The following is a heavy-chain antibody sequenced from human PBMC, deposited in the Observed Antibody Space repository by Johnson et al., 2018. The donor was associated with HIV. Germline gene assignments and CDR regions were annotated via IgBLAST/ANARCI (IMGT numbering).Heavy chain of an antibody. Sequence: VQLVESGGGLVQPGGSLRLSCAASGFTFSSYWMSWVRQAPGKGLEWVAKIKQDGSEKYYVDAVKGRFTISRDNSKNTLYLQMNSRRAEDTAVYYCAKNSAAFDFWGQGTMVTVSS. D-gene: IGHD2/OR15-2a*01. V-gene: IGHV3-7*05. CDR3: AKNSAAFDF. CDR1: GFTFSSYW. CDR2: IKQDGSEK. J-gene: IGHJ3*01.